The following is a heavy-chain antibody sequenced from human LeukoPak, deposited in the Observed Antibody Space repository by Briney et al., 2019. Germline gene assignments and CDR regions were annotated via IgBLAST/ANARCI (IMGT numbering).Heavy chain of an antibody. CDR1: GYSISSGYY. D-gene: IGHD3-3*01. J-gene: IGHJ4*02. CDR3: ARDFKDFGVVNPLWVDY. Sequence: KPSETLSLTCTVSGYSISSGYYWGWIRQPPGKGLEWIGSIYHSGSTYYNPSLKSRVTISVDTSKNQFSLKLSSVTAADTAVYYCARDFKDFGVVNPLWVDYWGQGTLVTVSS. CDR2: IYHSGST. V-gene: IGHV4-38-2*02.